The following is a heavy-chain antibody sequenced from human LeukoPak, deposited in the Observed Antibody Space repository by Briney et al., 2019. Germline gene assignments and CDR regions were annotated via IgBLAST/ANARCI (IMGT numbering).Heavy chain of an antibody. V-gene: IGHV3-30*03. CDR1: GFTFSSYS. J-gene: IGHJ3*02. CDR3: ARVDYGGTRDAFDI. D-gene: IGHD4-23*01. CDR2: ISYDGSNK. Sequence: GGSLRLSCAASGFTFSSYSMSWVRQAPGKGLEWVAVISYDGSNKYYADSVKGRFTISRDNSKNTLYLQMNSLRAEDTAVYYCARVDYGGTRDAFDIWGQGTMVTVSS.